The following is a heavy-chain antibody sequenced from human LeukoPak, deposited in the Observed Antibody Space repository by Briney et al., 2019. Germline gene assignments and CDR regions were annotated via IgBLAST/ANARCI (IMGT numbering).Heavy chain of an antibody. J-gene: IGHJ4*02. D-gene: IGHD1-1*01. Sequence: GGSLRLSCAASGFTFSNSWMTWVRQAPGKGLEWVANINQDGSDKFCVDSVKGRFTISRDDSKNTAYLQMNSLKTEDTAVYYCTRQGKGNDYWGQGTLVTVSS. V-gene: IGHV3-7*03. CDR1: GFTFSNSW. CDR3: TRQGKGNDY. CDR2: INQDGSDK.